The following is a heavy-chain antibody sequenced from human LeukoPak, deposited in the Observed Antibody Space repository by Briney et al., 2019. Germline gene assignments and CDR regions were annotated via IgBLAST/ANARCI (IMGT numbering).Heavy chain of an antibody. D-gene: IGHD7-27*01. CDR2: INNDGSST. Sequence: PGGSLRLSCAASGFTFSSYWIHWVRQAPRKGLVWVSCINNDGSSTFYAGSVKGRFTVSRDNAKNTLYLQMHSLRAEDTAIYFCVRGTADAPGVDYWGQGTLVTVSS. CDR3: VRGTADAPGVDY. V-gene: IGHV3-74*01. J-gene: IGHJ4*02. CDR1: GFTFSSYW.